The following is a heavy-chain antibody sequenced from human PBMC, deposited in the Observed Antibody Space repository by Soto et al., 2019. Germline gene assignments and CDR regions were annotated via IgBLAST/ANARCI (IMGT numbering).Heavy chain of an antibody. D-gene: IGHD3-22*01. Sequence: QVRLVQSGAEVKKPGASVKVSCEASGYTFTTYGISWVRQSPGQGLEWMGWIGGNNGYTAYAQNFQGRVIMATDTSTSTAYMELGSLRSDDTAVYYCARDDSSGPGRFDPCGQGTLVTVSS. V-gene: IGHV1-18*01. CDR1: GYTFTTYG. J-gene: IGHJ5*02. CDR2: IGGNNGYT. CDR3: ARDDSSGPGRFDP.